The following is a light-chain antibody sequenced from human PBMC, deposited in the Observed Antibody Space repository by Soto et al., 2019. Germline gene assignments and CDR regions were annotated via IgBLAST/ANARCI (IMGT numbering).Light chain of an antibody. CDR2: AAS. Sequence: DIQMTQSPSSLSASVEDRVIITCRASQSISSYLNWYQQKPGKAPKLLIYAASSLESGVPSRFRGSGSGTDFTLTVSSLQPEDFATYYCQQSYSTPQTFGQGTRLEIK. J-gene: IGKJ5*01. V-gene: IGKV1-39*01. CDR1: QSISSY. CDR3: QQSYSTPQT.